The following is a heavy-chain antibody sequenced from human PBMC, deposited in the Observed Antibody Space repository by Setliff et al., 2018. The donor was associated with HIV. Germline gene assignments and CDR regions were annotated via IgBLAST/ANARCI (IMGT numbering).Heavy chain of an antibody. V-gene: IGHV4-31*03. J-gene: IGHJ4*02. CDR2: IYYSGST. Sequence: SETLSLTCTVSGGSISSGGYYWSWIRQHPGKGLEWIGYIYYSGSTYYNPSLKSRVTISVDTSKNQFSLKLSSVTAADTAVYYCARAAPDYDYVWGSYRHFDYWGQGTLVTVSS. CDR3: ARAAPDYDYVWGSYRHFDY. D-gene: IGHD3-16*02. CDR1: GGSISSGGYY.